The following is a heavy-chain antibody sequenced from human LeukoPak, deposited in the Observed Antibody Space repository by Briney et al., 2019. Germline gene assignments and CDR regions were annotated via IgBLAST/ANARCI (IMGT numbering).Heavy chain of an antibody. CDR1: GGSTSSHY. Sequence: SETLSLTCTVSGGSTSSHYWSWIRQPPGKGLEWIGYIYYIGSTNYNPSLKSRVTISVDTSKNQFSLKLSSVTAADTAVYYCARPAIVGTHDAFDIWGQGTMVTVSS. V-gene: IGHV4-59*08. CDR2: IYYIGST. CDR3: ARPAIVGTHDAFDI. J-gene: IGHJ3*02. D-gene: IGHD3-22*01.